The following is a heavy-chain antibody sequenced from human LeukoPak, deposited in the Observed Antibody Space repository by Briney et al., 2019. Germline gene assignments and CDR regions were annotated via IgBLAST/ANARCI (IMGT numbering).Heavy chain of an antibody. CDR1: GGTFSSYA. J-gene: IGHJ6*02. D-gene: IGHD3-10*01. CDR3: ARDLYGSGSQIVYYYYGMDV. CDR2: IIPILGIA. V-gene: IGHV1-69*10. Sequence: SVTVSCKASGGTFSSYAISWVRQAPGQGLEWMGRIIPILGIANYAQKFQGRVTITADKSTSTAYMELSSLRSEDTAVYYCARDLYGSGSQIVYYYYGMDVWGQGTTVTVSS.